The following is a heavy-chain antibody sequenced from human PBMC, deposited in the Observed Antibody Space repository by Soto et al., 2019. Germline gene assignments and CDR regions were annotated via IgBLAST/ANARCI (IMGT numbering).Heavy chain of an antibody. J-gene: IGHJ6*02. Sequence: EVQLVESGGVVVQPGGSLRLSCAASGFIFDDYSMYWVRQAPGKGLEWVSLLSWDGRHTYYADSVKGRFIISRDNSRNSLYLQMTSLTPADTALYYCAKARRSIFGGMDVWGQGTTVTVSS. CDR2: LSWDGRHT. CDR3: AKARRSIFGGMDV. CDR1: GFIFDDYS. D-gene: IGHD3-3*01. V-gene: IGHV3-43*01.